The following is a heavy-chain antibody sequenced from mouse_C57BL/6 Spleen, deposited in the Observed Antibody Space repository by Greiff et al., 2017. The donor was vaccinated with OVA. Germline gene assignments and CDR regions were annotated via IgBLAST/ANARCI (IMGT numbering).Heavy chain of an antibody. D-gene: IGHD2-3*01. CDR1: GYTFTSYW. Sequence: QVQLQQPGAELVRPGSSVKLSCKASGYTFTSYWMDWVKQRPGQGLEWIGNIYPSDSETHYNQKFKDKATLTVDKSSSTAYMQLSSLTSEDSAVYYCAREGWSWCAYWGQGTLVTVSA. V-gene: IGHV1-61*01. CDR2: IYPSDSET. CDR3: AREGWSWCAY. J-gene: IGHJ3*01.